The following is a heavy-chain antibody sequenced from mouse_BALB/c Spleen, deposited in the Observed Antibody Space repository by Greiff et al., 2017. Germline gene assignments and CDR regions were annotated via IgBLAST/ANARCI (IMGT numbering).Heavy chain of an antibody. Sequence: EVKVEESGPGLVKPSQSLSLTCTVTGYSITSDYAWNWIRQFPGNKLEWMGYISYSGSTSYNPSLKSRISITRDTSKNQFFLQLNSVTTEDTATYYCAREGGNYFDYWGQGTTLTVSS. CDR1: GYSITSDYA. V-gene: IGHV3-2*02. CDR2: ISYSGST. J-gene: IGHJ2*01. CDR3: AREGGNYFDY.